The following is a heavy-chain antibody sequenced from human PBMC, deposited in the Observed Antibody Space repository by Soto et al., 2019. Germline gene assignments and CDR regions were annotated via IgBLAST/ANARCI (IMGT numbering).Heavy chain of an antibody. J-gene: IGHJ4*02. CDR1: GFTFSSYA. D-gene: IGHD2-2*01. CDR2: ISYDGSNK. V-gene: IGHV3-30-3*01. CDR3: GRCSSTSCHLGSDY. Sequence: QVQLMESGGGVFQPGRSLRLSCAASGFTFSSYAMNWVRQAPGKGLEWVALISYDGSNKYYADSVKGRFTISRDSSENTLYLQMNTLRAADTAVYYCGRCSSTSCHLGSDYWGQGTLVTVSS.